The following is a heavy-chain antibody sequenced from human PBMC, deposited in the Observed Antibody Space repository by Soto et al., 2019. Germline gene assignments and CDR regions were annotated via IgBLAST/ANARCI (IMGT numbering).Heavy chain of an antibody. Sequence: QVPLVQSGAEVKKPGASVTVSCKASGYTFPNYGITWVRQAPGQGLEWMGWISPYNGNTNYAQKFQGRVTMTTDTSTSTAYMELRSLRSDDTAVYYCAKDSVAWGSYKVFDYWGQGTLVTVSS. CDR3: AKDSVAWGSYKVFDY. CDR2: ISPYNGNT. D-gene: IGHD3-16*01. V-gene: IGHV1-18*01. J-gene: IGHJ4*02. CDR1: GYTFPNYG.